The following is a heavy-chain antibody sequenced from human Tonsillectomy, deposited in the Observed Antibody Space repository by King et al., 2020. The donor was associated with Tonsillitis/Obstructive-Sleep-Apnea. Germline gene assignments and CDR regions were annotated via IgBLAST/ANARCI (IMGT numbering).Heavy chain of an antibody. CDR3: ATEGEYSSTNYFGY. V-gene: IGHV4-39*02. CDR1: GGSISSSTYY. CDR2: IHFSGST. Sequence: QLQESGPGLVKPSETLSLTCTVSGGSISSSTYYWGWIRQPPGKGLEWIGSIHFSGSTYYNPSLKSRVTISVDTSKNQFSLNLSSVTAADTAVYYCATEGEYSSTNYFGYWGQGTLVTVSS. J-gene: IGHJ4*02. D-gene: IGHD6-6*01.